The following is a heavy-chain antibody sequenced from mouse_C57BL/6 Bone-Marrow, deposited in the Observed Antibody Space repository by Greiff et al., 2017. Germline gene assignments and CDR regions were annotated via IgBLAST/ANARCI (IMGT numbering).Heavy chain of an antibody. Sequence: QVQLQQSGAELVRPGASVTLSCKASGYTFTDYEMHWVKQTPVHGLEWIGAIDPETGGTAYNQKFKGKAILTADKSSSTAYMELRSLTSEDSAVYSCTRQGLYGSSQYYVDYWGQGTTLTVSS. CDR3: TRQGLYGSSQYYVDY. CDR2: IDPETGGT. D-gene: IGHD1-1*01. CDR1: GYTFTDYE. V-gene: IGHV1-15*01. J-gene: IGHJ2*01.